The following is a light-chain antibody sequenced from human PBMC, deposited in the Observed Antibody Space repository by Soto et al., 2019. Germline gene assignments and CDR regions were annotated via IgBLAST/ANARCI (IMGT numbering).Light chain of an antibody. CDR1: SSQVGRFNY. V-gene: IGLV2-14*03. CDR3: TSYATVTTLYV. CDR2: DVV. J-gene: IGLJ1*01. Sequence: QSVLTQPASVSSSPGHSITISCTGTSSQVGRFNYVSWYQQYPGKAPKLIIYDVVKRPSGISNRFSGSKSGNTASLTISGLQAEDEADYYCTSYATVTTLYVFGTGTKVTVL.